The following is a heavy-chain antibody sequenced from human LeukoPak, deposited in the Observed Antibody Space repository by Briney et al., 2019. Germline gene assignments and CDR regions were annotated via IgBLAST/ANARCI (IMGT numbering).Heavy chain of an antibody. Sequence: PSETLSLTCTVSGGSISSSSYYWGWIRQPPGKGLEWIGSIYYSGSTYYNPSLKSRVTISVDTSKNQFSLKLSFVTAADTAVYYCARQEGSQNFDYWGQGTLVTVSS. J-gene: IGHJ4*02. CDR2: IYYSGST. CDR1: GGSISSSSYY. CDR3: ARQEGSQNFDY. V-gene: IGHV4-39*01.